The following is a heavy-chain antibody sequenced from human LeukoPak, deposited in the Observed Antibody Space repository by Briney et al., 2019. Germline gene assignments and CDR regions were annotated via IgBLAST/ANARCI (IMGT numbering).Heavy chain of an antibody. Sequence: GGSLRLSCAASGFTFTSYAMGCVRQAPGKGLEWVSAISGSGGSTYYADSVKGRFTISRDNSKNTLYLQMNSLRAEDTAVYYCAHCSTTSQEDYWGQGTLVTVSS. J-gene: IGHJ4*02. CDR2: ISGSGGST. D-gene: IGHD2-2*01. CDR1: GFTFTSYA. CDR3: AHCSTTSQEDY. V-gene: IGHV3-23*01.